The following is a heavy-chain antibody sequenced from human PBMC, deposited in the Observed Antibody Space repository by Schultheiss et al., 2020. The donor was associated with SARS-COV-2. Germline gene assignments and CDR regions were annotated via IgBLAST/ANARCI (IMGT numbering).Heavy chain of an antibody. CDR1: GGSFSGYY. J-gene: IGHJ4*02. Sequence: SETLSLTCAVYGGSFSGYYWSWIRQPPGKGLEWIGEINHSGSTNYNPSLKSRVTISVDTSKNQFSLKLSSVTAADTAVYYCARLWHYYDSSGYDSEWGQGTLVTGSS. CDR3: ARLWHYYDSSGYDSE. V-gene: IGHV4-34*01. CDR2: INHSGST. D-gene: IGHD3-22*01.